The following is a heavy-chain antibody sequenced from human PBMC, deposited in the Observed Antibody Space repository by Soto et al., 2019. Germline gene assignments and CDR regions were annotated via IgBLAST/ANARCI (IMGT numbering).Heavy chain of an antibody. CDR3: AGFAEHGYSGNVGYFDY. CDR2: IIPIFGTA. V-gene: IGHV1-69*12. J-gene: IGHJ4*02. D-gene: IGHD5-12*01. Sequence: QVQLVQSGAEVKKPGSSVKVSCKASGGTFSSYAISWVRQAPGQGLEWMGGIIPIFGTANYAQKFQGRVTVTADESPRTAYRELHRRRAEDTAGYYCAGFAEHGYSGNVGYFDYWGEGTMVTVSS. CDR1: GGTFSSYA.